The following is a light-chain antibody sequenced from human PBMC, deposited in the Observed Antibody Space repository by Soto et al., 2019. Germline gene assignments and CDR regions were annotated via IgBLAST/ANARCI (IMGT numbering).Light chain of an antibody. Sequence: EIVVSQSPATLSLSPGERATLSCMASQSVSSYLAWYQQKPGQAPRLLIYDASTRATGIPARFSGSGSGTDFTLTISSLEPEDFAAYYCQQRSNWPSITFGQGTRLEIK. CDR1: QSVSSY. V-gene: IGKV3-11*01. CDR3: QQRSNWPSIT. CDR2: DAS. J-gene: IGKJ5*01.